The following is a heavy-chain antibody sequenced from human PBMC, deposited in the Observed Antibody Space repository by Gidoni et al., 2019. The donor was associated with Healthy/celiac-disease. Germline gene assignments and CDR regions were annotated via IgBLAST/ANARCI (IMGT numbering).Heavy chain of an antibody. CDR3: ARDSSDSSGWADYYYYGMDV. CDR2: ISAYYGNT. CDR1: GYTFTSYG. D-gene: IGHD6-19*01. V-gene: IGHV1-18*01. Sequence: QVQLVQSGAEVKKPGASVKVSCTASGYTFTSYGISWVRQAPGQGLEWMGWISAYYGNTNYAQKLQGRVTMTTDTSTSTAYMELRSLRSDDTAVYYCARDSSDSSGWADYYYYGMDVWGQGTTVTVSS. J-gene: IGHJ6*02.